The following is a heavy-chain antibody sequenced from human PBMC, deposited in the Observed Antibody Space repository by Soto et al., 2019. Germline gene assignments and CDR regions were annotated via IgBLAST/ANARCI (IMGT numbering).Heavy chain of an antibody. CDR2: ISYDGSNK. J-gene: IGHJ5*02. Sequence: PGGSLRLSCAASGFTFSSYGMHWVRQAPGKGLEWVAVISYDGSNKYYADSVKGRFTISRDNSKNTLYLQMNSLRAEDTAVYYCAKRATLGRLDPWGQGTLVTVS. V-gene: IGHV3-30*18. CDR1: GFTFSSYG. CDR3: AKRATLGRLDP.